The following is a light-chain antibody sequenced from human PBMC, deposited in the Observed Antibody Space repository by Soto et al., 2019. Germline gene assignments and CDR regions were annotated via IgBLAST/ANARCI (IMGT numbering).Light chain of an antibody. CDR1: SSDVGGYNY. J-gene: IGLJ1*01. V-gene: IGLV2-8*01. CDR2: EVS. Sequence: QSALTQPPSASGSPGQSVTISCTGTSSDVGGYNYVSWYQQHPGKAPKLIIYEVSKRPSGVPDRFSGSKSGNTASLTVSGLQAEDEADYYCSSFAGINTLYVFGTGTKVTVL. CDR3: SSFAGINTLYV.